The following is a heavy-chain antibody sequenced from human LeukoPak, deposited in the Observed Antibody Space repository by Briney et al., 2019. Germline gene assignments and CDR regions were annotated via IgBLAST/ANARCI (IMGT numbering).Heavy chain of an antibody. D-gene: IGHD1-14*01. CDR3: VKDTGRGDF. J-gene: IGHJ4*02. CDR2: LHNDETEI. CDR1: GFIFSNYG. Sequence: GGSLRLSCAASGFIFSNYGMHWVRQAPGKGLEWVAFLHNDETEIYYADSGKGRFTISRDNSKNTLYLQMSRLRDEDTAVYYCVKDTGRGDFWGQGTQVTVSS. V-gene: IGHV3-30*02.